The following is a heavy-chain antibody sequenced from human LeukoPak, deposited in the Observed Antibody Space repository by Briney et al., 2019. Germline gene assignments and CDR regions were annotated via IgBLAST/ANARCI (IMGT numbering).Heavy chain of an antibody. V-gene: IGHV5-51*01. CDR3: ARFLIRSSAPLLGWYFDL. D-gene: IGHD6-6*01. CDR1: GYSFTSYW. CDR2: IYPGDSDT. Sequence: PGESLKISCKGSGYSFTSYWIGWVRQMPGKGLEWMGIIYPGDSDTRYSPSFQGQVTISADKSISTAYLQWSSLKASDTAMYYCARFLIRSSAPLLGWYFDLWGRGTLVTVSS. J-gene: IGHJ2*01.